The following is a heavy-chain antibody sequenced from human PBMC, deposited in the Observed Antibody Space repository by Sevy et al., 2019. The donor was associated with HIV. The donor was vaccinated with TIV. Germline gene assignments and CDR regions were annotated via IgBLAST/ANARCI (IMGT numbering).Heavy chain of an antibody. CDR2: INPNSGGT. J-gene: IGHJ5*02. D-gene: IGHD2-2*01. CDR3: ARDRVLGYCSSTSCYGFDP. CDR1: GYTFTGYY. Sequence: ASVKVSCKASGYTFTGYYMHWVRQAPGQGLEWMGWINPNSGGTNYAQKFQGRVTMTRETSIRTAYMELSRLGFDDTAVYYCARDRVLGYCSSTSCYGFDPWGQGTLVTVSS. V-gene: IGHV1-2*02.